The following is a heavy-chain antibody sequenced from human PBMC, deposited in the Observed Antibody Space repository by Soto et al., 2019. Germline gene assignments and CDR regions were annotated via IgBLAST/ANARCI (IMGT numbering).Heavy chain of an antibody. D-gene: IGHD3-10*01. Sequence: QVQLVQSGAEVKKPGSSVKVSCKASGGTFSSYAISWVRQAPGQGLEWMGGIIPILGTANYAQKFQGRVTITADESTSTAYMELSSLRSEDTAVYYCARGLATYGSGSYSNWFDPWGQGTLVTVSS. J-gene: IGHJ5*02. V-gene: IGHV1-69*11. CDR1: GGTFSSYA. CDR3: ARGLATYGSGSYSNWFDP. CDR2: IIPILGTA.